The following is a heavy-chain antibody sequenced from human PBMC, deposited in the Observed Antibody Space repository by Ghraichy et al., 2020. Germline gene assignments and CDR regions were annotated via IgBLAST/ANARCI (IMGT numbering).Heavy chain of an antibody. J-gene: IGHJ3*02. CDR2: IGGSGGTT. CDR3: AKRGGGYYDVSAPFSVACDI. V-gene: IGHV3-23*01. CDR1: GFTFSSYA. D-gene: IGHD3-16*01. Sequence: GESLNISCTASGFTFSSYAMTWVRQAPGKGLEWVSAIGGSGGTTYYADSVKGRFTISRDNSKNTLYLQMNSLRAEDTAVYYCAKRGGGYYDVSAPFSVACDIWGQGTMVTVYS.